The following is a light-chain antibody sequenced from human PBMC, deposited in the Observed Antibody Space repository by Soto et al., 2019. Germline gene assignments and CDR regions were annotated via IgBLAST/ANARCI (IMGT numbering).Light chain of an antibody. J-gene: IGLJ2*01. V-gene: IGLV2-14*03. CDR3: SSYTISSVV. CDR2: DVS. Sequence: QSALTQPASVSGSPGQSITISCTGASSDVGGYNYVSWYQQHPGKAPKLMIYDVSNRPSGVSNRFSGSKSDNTASPTISGLQGEDEADYYCSSYTISSVVFGGGTQLTVL. CDR1: SSDVGGYNY.